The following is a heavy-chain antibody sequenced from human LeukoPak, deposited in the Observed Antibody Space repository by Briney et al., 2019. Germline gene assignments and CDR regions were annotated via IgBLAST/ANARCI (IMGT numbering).Heavy chain of an antibody. D-gene: IGHD3-22*01. V-gene: IGHV1-18*04. CDR3: ARDCGYYYDSSGYSP. CDR2: ISAYNGNT. Sequence: ASVKVSCKASGYTFTGYYMHWVRQAPGQGLEWMGWISAYNGNTNYAQKLQGRVTMTTDTSTSTAYMELRSLRSDDTAVYYCARDCGYYYDSSGYSPWGQGTLVTVSS. J-gene: IGHJ4*02. CDR1: GYTFTGYY.